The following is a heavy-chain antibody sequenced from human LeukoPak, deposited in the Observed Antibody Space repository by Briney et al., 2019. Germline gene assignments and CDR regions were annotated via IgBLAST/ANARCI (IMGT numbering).Heavy chain of an antibody. J-gene: IGHJ4*02. CDR1: GFTFSSYA. D-gene: IGHD3-10*01. V-gene: IGHV3-23*01. CDR3: ANSMVRGVPPTRNFDY. CDR2: ISGSGGST. Sequence: GGSLRLSCAASGFTFSSYAMSWVRQAPGKGLEWDSAISGSGGSTYYADSVKGRFTISRDNSKNTLYLQMNSLRAEDTAVYYCANSMVRGVPPTRNFDYWGQGTLVTVSS.